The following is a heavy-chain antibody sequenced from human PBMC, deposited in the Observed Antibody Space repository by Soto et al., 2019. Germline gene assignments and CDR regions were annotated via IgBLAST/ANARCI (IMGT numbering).Heavy chain of an antibody. CDR2: IYHSGST. V-gene: IGHV4-30-2*01. D-gene: IGHD3-10*01. CDR3: ARALYYGSGSTAHFDY. CDR1: GGSIISGGYS. Sequence: PSETLSLTCAFSGGSIISGGYSWSWIRQPPGKGLEWIGYIYHSGSTYYNPSLKSRVTISVDRSKNQFSLKLSSVTAADTAVYYCARALYYGSGSTAHFDYWGQGTLVTVSS. J-gene: IGHJ4*02.